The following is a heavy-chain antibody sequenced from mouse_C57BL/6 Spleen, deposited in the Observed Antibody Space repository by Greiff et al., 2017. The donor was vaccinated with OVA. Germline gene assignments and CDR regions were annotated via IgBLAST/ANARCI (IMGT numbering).Heavy chain of an antibody. D-gene: IGHD2-5*01. CDR3: AREARGYSNYDAMDY. Sequence: EVQLVESEGGLVQPGSSMKLSCTASGFTFSDYYMAWVRQVPEKGLEWVANINYDGSSTYYLDSLKSRFIISRDNAKNILYLQMSSLKSEDTATYYCAREARGYSNYDAMDYWGQGTSVTVSS. CDR2: INYDGSST. V-gene: IGHV5-16*01. J-gene: IGHJ4*01. CDR1: GFTFSDYY.